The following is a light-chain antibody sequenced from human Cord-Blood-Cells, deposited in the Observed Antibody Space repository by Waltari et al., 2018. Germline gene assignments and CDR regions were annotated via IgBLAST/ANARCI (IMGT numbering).Light chain of an antibody. CDR1: QSISSY. J-gene: IGKJ3*01. V-gene: IGKV1-39*01. CDR3: QQSYSTPFT. Sequence: IQIPGSPSALSASVGHSATSTCRASQSISSYLNWYQQKPGKAPKLLIYAASSLQSGVPSRFSGSGSGTDFTLTISSLQPEDFATYYCQQSYSTPFTFGPGTKVDIK. CDR2: AAS.